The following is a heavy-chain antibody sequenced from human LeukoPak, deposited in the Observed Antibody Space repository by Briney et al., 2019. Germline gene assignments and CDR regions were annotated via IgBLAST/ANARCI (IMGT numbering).Heavy chain of an antibody. CDR2: ISTSGRT. J-gene: IGHJ4*02. CDR1: GGSISNYY. V-gene: IGHV4-4*07. D-gene: IGHD1-26*01. Sequence: SETLSLTCTVSGGSISNYYWTWIRQPAGKGLEWIGRISTSGRTNYNPSLKSRVTMSVDTSKNQFSLNLSSVTAADTAVYYCARDGVGATGDSDYWGQGTLVTVSS. CDR3: ARDGVGATGDSDY.